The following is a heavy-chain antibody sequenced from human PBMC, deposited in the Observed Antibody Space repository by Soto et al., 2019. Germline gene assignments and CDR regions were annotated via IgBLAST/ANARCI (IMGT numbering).Heavy chain of an antibody. D-gene: IGHD6-19*01. CDR3: ARGGRQWLVTSDFNY. V-gene: IGHV3-30*03. CDR1: GFTFSDYA. Sequence: VQLVESGGGVVQPGRSLRLSCAASGFTFSDYAMHWVRQAPGKGLEWVAVGSHDGRNTHYEDSVKGRFTISRDSSKNTVSLEIPSLRAEDTAVYYCARGGRQWLVTSDFNYWGQGARVTVSS. CDR2: GSHDGRNT. J-gene: IGHJ4*02.